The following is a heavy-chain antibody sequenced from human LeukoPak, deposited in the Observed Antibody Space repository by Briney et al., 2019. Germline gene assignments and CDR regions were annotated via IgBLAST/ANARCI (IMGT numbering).Heavy chain of an antibody. V-gene: IGHV1-18*01. Sequence: GASVKVSCKASGYTFTSYGITWVRQAPGQGLEWMGWISGYNGNTNYAQKLQGRVTMTTDTSTSTACKELRSLKSDDTAMYYCARRSGDIVVVPGASTTKYYYYYMDVWGKGTTVTVSS. D-gene: IGHD2-2*01. CDR1: GYTFTSYG. J-gene: IGHJ6*03. CDR3: ARRSGDIVVVPGASTTKYYYYYMDV. CDR2: ISGYNGNT.